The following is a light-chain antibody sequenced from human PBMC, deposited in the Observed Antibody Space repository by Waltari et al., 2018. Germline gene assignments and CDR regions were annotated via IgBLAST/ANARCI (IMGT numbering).Light chain of an antibody. CDR1: QSVSSSY. Sequence: VLTQSPGTLSLSPGESATLSCRASQSVSSSYLAWYQQNPGQAPRLLIYGASSRATGIPDRFSGSGSGTDFTLTISRLEPEDFAVYYCQQYGSSPTFGQGTKVEIK. CDR2: GAS. CDR3: QQYGSSPT. J-gene: IGKJ1*01. V-gene: IGKV3-20*01.